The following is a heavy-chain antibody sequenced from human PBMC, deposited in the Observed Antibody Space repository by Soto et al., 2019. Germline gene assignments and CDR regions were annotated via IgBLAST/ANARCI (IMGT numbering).Heavy chain of an antibody. CDR2: ISTSEGRT. D-gene: IGHD3-3*01. CDR3: GRDKIFDYMDV. CDR1: GYTFTTYG. V-gene: IGHV1-18*01. J-gene: IGHJ6*03. Sequence: ASVKVSCKASGYTFTTYGISWVRQAPGQGLEWMGWISTSEGRTNYAQKLQGRVTMTADTSTSTVYMELRSLRSDDTAVYYCGRDKIFDYMDVWGKGTTVTVSS.